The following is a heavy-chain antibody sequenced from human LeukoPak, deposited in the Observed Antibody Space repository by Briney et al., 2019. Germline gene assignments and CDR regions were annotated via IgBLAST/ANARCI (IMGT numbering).Heavy chain of an antibody. D-gene: IGHD2-2*01. CDR3: ASKGSSSSRYYFDY. CDR1: GYSISRAYY. Sequence: SETLSLTCTVSGYSISRAYYWGWIRQPPGKRLEWIGSIYHSGNTYYNPSLKSRVTMSVDTSKNQFSLKLNSLTATDTAVYYCASKGSSSSRYYFDYWGQGTLVTVSS. J-gene: IGHJ4*02. CDR2: IYHSGNT. V-gene: IGHV4-38-2*02.